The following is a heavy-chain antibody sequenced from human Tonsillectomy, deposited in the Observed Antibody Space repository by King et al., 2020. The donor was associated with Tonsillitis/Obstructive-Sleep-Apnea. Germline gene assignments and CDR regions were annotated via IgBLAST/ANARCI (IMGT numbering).Heavy chain of an antibody. J-gene: IGHJ6*02. CDR1: GYTFTSYW. D-gene: IGHD5-18*01. CDR3: ASHTGYSNGYRYGMDV. V-gene: IGHV5-10-1*03. Sequence: VQLVESGAEVKKPGESLRISCKGSGYTFTSYWISWVRQMPGKGLEWMGTIDPSDSYTNYSPSFQGNVTISTDKSISTAYLQWSSLKASDTAMYYCASHTGYSNGYRYGMDVWGLGTTVTVSS. CDR2: IDPSDSYT.